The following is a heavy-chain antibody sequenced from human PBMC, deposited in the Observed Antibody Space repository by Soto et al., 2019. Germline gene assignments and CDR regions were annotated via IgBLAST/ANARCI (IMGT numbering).Heavy chain of an antibody. Sequence: ASVKVSCKASGGTFSSYTISWVRQAPGQGLEWMGIINPSGGSTSYAQKFQGRVTMTRDTSTSTVYMELSSLRSEDTAVYYCARLQCSSTSCPIAGDTQFDYWGQGTLVTVSS. CDR1: GGTFSSYT. V-gene: IGHV1-46*03. D-gene: IGHD2-2*01. J-gene: IGHJ4*02. CDR3: ARLQCSSTSCPIAGDTQFDY. CDR2: INPSGGST.